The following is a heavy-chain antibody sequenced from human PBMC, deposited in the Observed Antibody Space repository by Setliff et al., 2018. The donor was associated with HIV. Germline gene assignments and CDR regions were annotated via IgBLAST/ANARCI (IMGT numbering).Heavy chain of an antibody. D-gene: IGHD2-21*02. J-gene: IGHJ4*02. CDR3: ARGGNSAY. CDR1: GGSVSSVNYY. Sequence: SETLSLTCSVSGGSVSSVNYYWSWIRQPPGKGLEWIGYIHYTGSTNYNPSLKSRVTISVDTSKNQFSLKLSSVTAADTAVYYCARGGNSAYWGQGTLVTVSS. V-gene: IGHV4-61*01. CDR2: IHYTGST.